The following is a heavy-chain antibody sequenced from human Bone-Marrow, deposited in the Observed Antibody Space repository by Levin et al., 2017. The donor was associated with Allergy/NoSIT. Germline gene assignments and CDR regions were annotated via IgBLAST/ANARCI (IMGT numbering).Heavy chain of an antibody. CDR1: GFTFSTYA. CDR3: AKHDYDSSGYYPGLDY. CDR2: VSGGGGSR. D-gene: IGHD3-22*01. Sequence: GGSLRLSCAASGFTFSTYAMSWVRQAPGKGLEWVSAVSGGGGSRFYADSVKGRFTISRDNSMDTLYLQMNSLTAEDTAVYYCAKHDYDSSGYYPGLDYWGQGSLVTVSS. V-gene: IGHV3-23*01. J-gene: IGHJ4*02.